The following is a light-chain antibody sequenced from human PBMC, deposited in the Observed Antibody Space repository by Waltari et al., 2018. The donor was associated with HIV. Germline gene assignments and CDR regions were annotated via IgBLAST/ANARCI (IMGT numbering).Light chain of an antibody. V-gene: IGKV2-30*02. CDR2: RVS. J-gene: IGKJ4*02. CDR3: MQGTHWPPT. Sequence: DVVMTQSPLFLPVTLGQPAPISCRSTQSLLHSDGDTYLSWFHQRPGQSPRRLIYRVSDRDSGVPDRFSGSGSGTDFTLKISRVEAEDVGVYYCMQGTHWPPTFGGGTKVEVK. CDR1: QSLLHSDGDTY.